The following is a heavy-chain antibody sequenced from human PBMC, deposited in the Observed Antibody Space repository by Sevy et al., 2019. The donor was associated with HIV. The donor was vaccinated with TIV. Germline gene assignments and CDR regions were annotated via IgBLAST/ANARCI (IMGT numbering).Heavy chain of an antibody. V-gene: IGHV1-46*01. CDR2: VNPSGGST. CDR1: GYTFTSYY. CDR3: ARGSGGRSGWFDP. D-gene: IGHD2-15*01. J-gene: IGHJ5*02. Sequence: ASVKVSCKASGYTFTSYYMNWVRQAPGQGLEWMGMVNPSGGSTSYAQKYQGRVTMTRDTSTSTVYMELSRLRSEDTAVYYCARGSGGRSGWFDPWGQGTLVTVSS.